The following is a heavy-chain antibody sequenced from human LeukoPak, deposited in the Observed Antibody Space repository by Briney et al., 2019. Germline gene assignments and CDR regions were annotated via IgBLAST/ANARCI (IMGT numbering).Heavy chain of an antibody. J-gene: IGHJ3*02. V-gene: IGHV3-30*02. Sequence: GGSLRLSCAASGFTFSSYGMHWVRQAPGKGLEWVAFIRYDGSNKYYADSVKGRFTISRDNSKNTLYLQMNSLRAEDTAVYYCAKDLLSSGSLADFDIWGQGTKVTVSS. CDR2: IRYDGSNK. D-gene: IGHD3-10*02. CDR1: GFTFSSYG. CDR3: AKDLLSSGSLADFDI.